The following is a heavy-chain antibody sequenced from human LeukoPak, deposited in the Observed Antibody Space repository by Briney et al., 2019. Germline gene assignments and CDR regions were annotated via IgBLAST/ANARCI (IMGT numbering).Heavy chain of an antibody. CDR3: AKAAYGDYVNWFDP. D-gene: IGHD4-17*01. CDR1: GFTFSDYY. CDR2: ISSSGSTI. J-gene: IGHJ5*02. Sequence: GSLRLSCAASGFTFSDYYMSWIRQAPGKGLEWVSYISSSGSTIYYADSVKGRFTISRDNAKNSLYLQMNSLRAEDTALYYCAKAAYGDYVNWFDPWGQGTLVTVSS. V-gene: IGHV3-11*01.